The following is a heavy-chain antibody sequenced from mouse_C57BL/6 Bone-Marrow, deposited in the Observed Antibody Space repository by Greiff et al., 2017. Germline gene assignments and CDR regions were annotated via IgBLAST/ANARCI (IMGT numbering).Heavy chain of an antibody. CDR1: GYTFTDYY. CDR3: ASPPKDGSSPAWFAY. Sequence: VQLQQSGPELVKPGASVKISCKASGYTFTDYYINWVKQRPGQGLEWIGWIFPGSGSTYYNEKFKGKATLTVDKSSSTAYMLLSSLTSEDSAVYFCASPPKDGSSPAWFAYWGQGTLVTVSA. D-gene: IGHD1-1*01. V-gene: IGHV1-75*01. CDR2: IFPGSGST. J-gene: IGHJ3*01.